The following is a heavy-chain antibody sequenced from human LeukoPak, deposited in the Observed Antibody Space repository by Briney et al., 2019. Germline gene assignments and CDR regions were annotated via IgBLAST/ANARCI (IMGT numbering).Heavy chain of an antibody. V-gene: IGHV3-33*01. CDR3: ARERGVTIFGVVINRYNWFDP. CDR2: IWYDGSNK. CDR1: GFTFSSYG. J-gene: IGHJ5*02. D-gene: IGHD3-3*01. Sequence: PGGSLRLSCAASGFTFSSYGMHWVRQAPGKGLEWVAVIWYDGSNKYYADSVKGRFTISRDNSKNTLYLQMNSLRAEDTAVYYCARERGVTIFGVVINRYNWFDPWGQGTLVTVSS.